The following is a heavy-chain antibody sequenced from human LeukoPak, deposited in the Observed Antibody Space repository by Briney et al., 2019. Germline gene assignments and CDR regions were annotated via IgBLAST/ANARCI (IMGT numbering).Heavy chain of an antibody. CDR1: GFTFGSYV. CDR3: ARRNYDDHGDPFDY. Sequence: GGSLRLYCAASGFTFGSYVMSWVRQASGKGLEWVSDISLSGGSTYYADSVKGRFTISRDNSKNTLYLQLVNLRAEDTAVYYCARRNYDDHGDPFDYWGQGTLVTVSS. V-gene: IGHV3-23*01. CDR2: ISLSGGST. D-gene: IGHD4-17*01. J-gene: IGHJ4*02.